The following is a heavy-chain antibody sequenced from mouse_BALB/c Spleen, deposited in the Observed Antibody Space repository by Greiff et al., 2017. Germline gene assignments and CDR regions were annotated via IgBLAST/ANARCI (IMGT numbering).Heavy chain of an antibody. D-gene: IGHD2-3*01. CDR1: GYSFTSYY. CDR3: ARDDGYSRYFDV. J-gene: IGHJ1*01. CDR2: IFPGSGNT. V-gene: IGHV1-66*01. Sequence: QVQLKQSGPELVKPGASVKISCKASGYSFTSYYIHWVKQRPGQGLEWIGWIFPGSGNTKYNEKFKGKATLTADTSSSTAYMQLSSLTSEDSAVYFCARDDGYSRYFDVWGAGTTVTVSS.